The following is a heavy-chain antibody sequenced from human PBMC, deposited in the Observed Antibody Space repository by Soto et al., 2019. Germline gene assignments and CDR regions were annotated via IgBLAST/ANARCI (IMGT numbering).Heavy chain of an antibody. CDR2: IYHTGNA. Sequence: WTWIRQPPGQGLEWIGHIYHTGNAYYNPSLKSRVTISLDRSKNQFSLNLTSVIAADTAIYYCARSWNYVGTNWFDPWGQGTLVTVSS. CDR3: ARSWNYVGTNWFDP. V-gene: IGHV4-30-2*01. J-gene: IGHJ5*02. D-gene: IGHD1-7*01.